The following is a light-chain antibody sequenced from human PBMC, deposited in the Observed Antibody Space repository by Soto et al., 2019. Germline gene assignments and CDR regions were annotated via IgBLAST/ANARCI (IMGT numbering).Light chain of an antibody. V-gene: IGKV3-20*01. J-gene: IGKJ3*01. Sequence: EMGMTQSPAILSVSTGESATLSCRASHSVRSSYLAWYQQKPGQAPRLLIYGASNRATGIPDRFSGSGSGTDFTLTISRLEPEDFAVYYCQHYGNSPPSVTFGPGTKVDI. CDR2: GAS. CDR3: QHYGNSPPSVT. CDR1: HSVRSSY.